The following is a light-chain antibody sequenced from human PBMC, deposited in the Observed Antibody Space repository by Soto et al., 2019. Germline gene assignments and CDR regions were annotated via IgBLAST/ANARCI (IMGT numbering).Light chain of an antibody. CDR3: QQYGSSPLT. Sequence: ETVLTQSPGTLSLSPGERATLSCRASQSVSNNWIAWYQQKPGQAPRFLIYGASTRATGTPDRFSGSGSGTDVTLTISRLEPEDCAVYYCQQYGSSPLTFGGGTKVEIK. J-gene: IGKJ4*01. CDR2: GAS. CDR1: QSVSNNW. V-gene: IGKV3-20*01.